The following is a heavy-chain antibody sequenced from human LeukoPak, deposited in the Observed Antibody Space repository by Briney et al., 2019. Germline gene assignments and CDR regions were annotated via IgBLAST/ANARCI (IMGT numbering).Heavy chain of an antibody. V-gene: IGHV3-7*03. D-gene: IGHD2-2*01. CDR1: GFTLSNHW. Sequence: GGSLRLSCAASGFTLSNHWMTWVRQVPGRGPEWVANVNRDGSETYYLDSVKGRFTISRDNAKNSLYLQMNSLRAEDTALYYCAKDIVPYGVYYFDYWGQGTLVTVSS. CDR3: AKDIVPYGVYYFDY. CDR2: VNRDGSET. J-gene: IGHJ4*02.